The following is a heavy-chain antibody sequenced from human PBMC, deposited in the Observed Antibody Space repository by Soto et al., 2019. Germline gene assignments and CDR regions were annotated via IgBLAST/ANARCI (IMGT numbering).Heavy chain of an antibody. Sequence: PGGSVRRSCAASGFSFSSYGMEWVRLAPGKGLEWVAATTYDGGIKHYVDSVKGRFTISRDNSTNKLYLQMNSLRVEDTATYYCAGALENPYFYYGLNVWGKGTTVTV. CDR3: AGALENPYFYYGLNV. J-gene: IGHJ6*04. V-gene: IGHV3-30*03. CDR2: TTYDGGIK. CDR1: GFSFSSYG. D-gene: IGHD1-1*01.